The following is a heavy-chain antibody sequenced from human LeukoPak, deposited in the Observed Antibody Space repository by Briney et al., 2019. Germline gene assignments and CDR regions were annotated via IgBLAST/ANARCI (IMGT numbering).Heavy chain of an antibody. J-gene: IGHJ4*02. CDR1: GGSFSGYY. CDR3: ARDPAAAGPDY. D-gene: IGHD6-13*01. CDR2: INHSGST. V-gene: IGHV4-34*01. Sequence: SETLSLTCAVYGGSFSGYYWSRIRQPPGKGLEWIGEINHSGSTNYNPSLKSRVTISVDTSKNQFSLKLSSVTAADTAVYYCARDPAAAGPDYWGQGTLVTVSS.